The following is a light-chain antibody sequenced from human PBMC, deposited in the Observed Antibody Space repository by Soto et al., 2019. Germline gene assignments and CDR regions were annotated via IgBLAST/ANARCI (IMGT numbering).Light chain of an antibody. CDR3: CSYASSDTFVL. V-gene: IGLV2-23*03. CDR1: SSDVATFNL. CDR2: EGN. J-gene: IGLJ2*01. Sequence: QSALTQPASVSGSPGQSITISCSGTSSDVATFNLVSWYQQHPGKAPRLMIYEGNKRPSGISGRFSGSKSDRTASLTISGLQPEDEASYYCCSYASSDTFVLFGGGTKLTVL.